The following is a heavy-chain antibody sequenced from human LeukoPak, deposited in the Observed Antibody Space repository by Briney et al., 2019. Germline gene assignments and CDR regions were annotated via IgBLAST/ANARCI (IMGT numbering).Heavy chain of an antibody. CDR2: IKSKTDGGTT. J-gene: IGHJ4*02. CDR3: TVDKSYYDSSGYFLFDY. Sequence: GGSLRLSCAASGFTFSNAWMSWVRQALGKGLEWVGRIKSKTDGGTTDYAAPVKGRFTISRDDSKNTLYLQMNSLKTEDTAVYYCTVDKSYYDSSGYFLFDYWGQGTLVTVSS. V-gene: IGHV3-15*01. D-gene: IGHD3-22*01. CDR1: GFTFSNAW.